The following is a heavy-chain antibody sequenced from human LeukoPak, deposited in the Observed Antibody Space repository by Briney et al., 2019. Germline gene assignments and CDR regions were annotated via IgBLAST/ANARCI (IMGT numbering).Heavy chain of an antibody. V-gene: IGHV1-2*02. D-gene: IGHD5-12*01. CDR3: ARGLRYYYYGMDV. CDR2: INPDSGGT. Sequence: AASVKVSCKASGYTFTGYYMHWVRQAPGQGLEWMGWINPDSGGTNYAQKFQGRVTMTRDTSISTAYMELSRLRSDDTAVYYCARGLRYYYYGMDVWGQGTTVTVSS. CDR1: GYTFTGYY. J-gene: IGHJ6*02.